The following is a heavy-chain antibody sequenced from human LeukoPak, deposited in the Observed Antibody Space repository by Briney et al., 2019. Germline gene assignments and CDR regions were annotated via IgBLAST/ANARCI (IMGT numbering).Heavy chain of an antibody. CDR2: IYYSGST. Sequence: SETPSLTCTVSGGSISGSSYYWGWIRQPPGKGLEWIGSIYYSGSTYYNPSLKSRVTISVDTSKNQFPLKLSSVTAADTAVYYCASTGYYYDSSGPQDGMDVWGQGTTVTVSS. CDR1: GGSISGSSYY. D-gene: IGHD3-22*01. J-gene: IGHJ6*02. CDR3: ASTGYYYDSSGPQDGMDV. V-gene: IGHV4-39*01.